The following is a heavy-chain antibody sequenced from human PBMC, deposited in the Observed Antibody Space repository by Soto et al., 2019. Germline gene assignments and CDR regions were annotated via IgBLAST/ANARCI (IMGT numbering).Heavy chain of an antibody. J-gene: IGHJ6*02. CDR3: ARDFGFPRMDV. D-gene: IGHD3-3*01. Sequence: PSETLSLTCTVSGASISTYYWNWIRQPAGKGLEWIGRIYASGSTNYNPSFKSRVTVSVDTSKNQFSLRLTSVTAADTAVYYCARDFGFPRMDVWGQGTTVTVSS. V-gene: IGHV4-4*07. CDR1: GASISTYY. CDR2: IYASGST.